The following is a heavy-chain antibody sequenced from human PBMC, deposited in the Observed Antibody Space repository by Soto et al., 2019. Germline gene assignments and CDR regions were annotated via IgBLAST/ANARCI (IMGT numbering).Heavy chain of an antibody. CDR3: ARSPVEGDTAMVNFDY. CDR2: IIPIFGTA. V-gene: IGHV1-69*01. D-gene: IGHD5-18*01. CDR1: GGTFSSYA. J-gene: IGHJ4*02. Sequence: QVQLVQSGAEVKKPGSSVKVSCKASGGTFSSYAISWVRQAPGQGLEWMGGIIPIFGTANYAQKFQGRVMITADESKSTAYMELSSLRSEDTDVYYCARSPVEGDTAMVNFDYRGQGTLVTVSS.